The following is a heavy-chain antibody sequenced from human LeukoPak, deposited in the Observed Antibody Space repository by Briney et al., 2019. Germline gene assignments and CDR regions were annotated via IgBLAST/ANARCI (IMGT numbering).Heavy chain of an antibody. CDR3: ARVYKGRRDGFTPNTRVGAAFDY. CDR2: INPSGGST. D-gene: IGHD1-20*01. CDR1: GYTFTSYY. V-gene: IGHV1-46*01. Sequence: GASVKVSCKASGYTFTSYYMHWVRQAPGQGLEWMGIINPSGGSTSYAQKFQGRVTMTRDTSTSTVYMELSSLRSEDTAVYYCARVYKGRRDGFTPNTRVGAAFDYWGQGTLVTVSS. J-gene: IGHJ4*02.